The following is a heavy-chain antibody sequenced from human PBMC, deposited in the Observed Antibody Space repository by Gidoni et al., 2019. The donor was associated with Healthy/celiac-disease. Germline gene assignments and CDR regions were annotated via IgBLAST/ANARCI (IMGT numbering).Heavy chain of an antibody. CDR3: ARDSDGATFDY. D-gene: IGHD1-26*01. Sequence: QVQLVESGGGVVQPGRSLRVSCAALGVHFSSYGMHWVRQAPGKGLEWVAVIWYDGSNKYYADSVKGRFTISRDNSKNTLYLQMNSLRAEDTAVYYCARDSDGATFDYWGQGTLVTVSS. J-gene: IGHJ4*02. CDR1: GVHFSSYG. CDR2: IWYDGSNK. V-gene: IGHV3-33*01.